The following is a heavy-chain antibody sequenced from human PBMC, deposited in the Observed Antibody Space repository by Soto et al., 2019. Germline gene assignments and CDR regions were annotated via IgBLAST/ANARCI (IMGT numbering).Heavy chain of an antibody. J-gene: IGHJ4*02. Sequence: SETLSLTCTVSGGSISSYYLSWTRQPPGKGLEWIGYIYYSGSTNYNPSLKSRVTISVDTSKNQFSLKLSSVTAADTAVYYCARLPSHSWSYDYWGQGTLVTVSS. CDR1: GGSISSYY. CDR2: IYYSGST. V-gene: IGHV4-59*08. D-gene: IGHD6-13*01. CDR3: ARLPSHSWSYDY.